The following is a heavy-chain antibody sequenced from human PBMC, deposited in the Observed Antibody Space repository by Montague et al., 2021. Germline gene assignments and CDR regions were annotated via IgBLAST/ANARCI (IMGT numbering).Heavy chain of an antibody. CDR1: GFTVSNNY. J-gene: IGHJ4*02. V-gene: IGHV3-53*01. Sequence: SLRLSCAVSGFTVSNNYMSWVRQAPGKGLEWVSLIYSGGNIYSADSVKGRFTTSRDSSRNTLYLQMNSLRTEDTAVYYCANHPGGGGYWGQGTLVTVSS. CDR2: IYSGGNI. D-gene: IGHD3-16*01. CDR3: ANHPGGGGY.